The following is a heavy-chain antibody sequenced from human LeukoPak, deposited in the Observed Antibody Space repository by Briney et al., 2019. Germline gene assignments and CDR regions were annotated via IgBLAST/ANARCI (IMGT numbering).Heavy chain of an antibody. CDR1: GFIVSSNY. CDR3: ASNPQYCGGGCFFY. CDR2: IYSGGST. D-gene: IGHD2-21*02. J-gene: IGHJ4*02. Sequence: GGSLRLSCAASGFIVSSNYMSWVRQAPGKGLEGVSVIYSGGSTYYADSVKGRFTISRDNSENTLFPQMNSLRAEDTAVYYCASNPQYCGGGCFFYWGQGTLVTVSS. V-gene: IGHV3-53*01.